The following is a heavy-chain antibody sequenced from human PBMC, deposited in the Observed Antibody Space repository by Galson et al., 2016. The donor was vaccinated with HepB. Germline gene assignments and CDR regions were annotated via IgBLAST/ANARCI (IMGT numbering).Heavy chain of an antibody. D-gene: IGHD3-3*01. J-gene: IGHJ6*02. CDR1: GFTFGDFS. Sequence: SLRLSCAGSGFTFGDFSVHWVRQAPGKGLEWVSTITWNSGNVAYADSVKGRFTISSDNAKKSLFLDMSNVRVDDTARYFCAKALIERISRLEDFWGGYHPLASRGLDFGGQGTTVTVSS. CDR2: ITWNSGNV. CDR3: AKALIERISRLEDFWGGYHPLASRGLDF. V-gene: IGHV3-9*01.